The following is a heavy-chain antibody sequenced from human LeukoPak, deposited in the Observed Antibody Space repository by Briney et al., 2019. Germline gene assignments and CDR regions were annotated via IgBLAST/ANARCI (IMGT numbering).Heavy chain of an antibody. Sequence: GGSLRLSCAASRFTFSNAWMSWVRQAPGKGLEWVGRIKSKTDGGTTDYAAPVKGRFTISRDDSKNTLYLQMNSLRAEDTAVYYCARYRRITMITYYFDYWGQGTLVTVSS. D-gene: IGHD3-22*01. J-gene: IGHJ4*02. V-gene: IGHV3-15*01. CDR1: RFTFSNAW. CDR2: IKSKTDGGTT. CDR3: ARYRRITMITYYFDY.